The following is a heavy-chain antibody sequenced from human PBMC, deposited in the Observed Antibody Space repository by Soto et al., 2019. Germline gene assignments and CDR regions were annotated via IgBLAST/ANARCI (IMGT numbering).Heavy chain of an antibody. CDR3: ARDWDYYGSSGYYSALDY. CDR1: GGTFSSYA. CDR2: IIPIFGTA. J-gene: IGHJ4*02. D-gene: IGHD3-22*01. V-gene: IGHV1-69*12. Sequence: QVQLVQSGAEVKKPGSSVKVSCKASGGTFSSYAISWVRQAPGQGLEWMGGIIPIFGTANYAQKFQGRVTIAADESTSTAYMELSSLRSEDTAVYYCARDWDYYGSSGYYSALDYWGQGTLVTVSS.